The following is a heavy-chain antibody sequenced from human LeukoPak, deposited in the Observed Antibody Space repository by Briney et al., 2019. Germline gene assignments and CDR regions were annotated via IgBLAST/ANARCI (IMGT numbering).Heavy chain of an antibody. Sequence: SGTLSLTCAVSGGSISSSNWWSWVRQPPGKGLEWIGEIYHSGATNYNPSLKSRVTISVDKSKNQFSLKLTSVTAADTAVYYCVRGGPPTVTRLDFWGQGTLVTVSS. V-gene: IGHV4-4*02. CDR2: IYHSGAT. J-gene: IGHJ4*02. CDR1: GGSISSSNW. D-gene: IGHD4-17*01. CDR3: VRGGPPTVTRLDF.